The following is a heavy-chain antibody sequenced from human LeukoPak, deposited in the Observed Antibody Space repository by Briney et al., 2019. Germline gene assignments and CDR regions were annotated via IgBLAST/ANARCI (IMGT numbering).Heavy chain of an antibody. CDR1: GGSISSSDYY. Sequence: SETLSLTCTVSGGSISSSDYYWGWIRQLPGRGLEWIGSIHDSGTTYYNPSLKSRVTISVDTSKKQFSLKLSSVTAADTAVYYCARGSIFRKGDLTVTRTGYYFDYWGQGTLVTVSS. D-gene: IGHD4-17*01. CDR3: ARGSIFRKGDLTVTRTGYYFDY. CDR2: IHDSGTT. V-gene: IGHV4-39*07. J-gene: IGHJ4*02.